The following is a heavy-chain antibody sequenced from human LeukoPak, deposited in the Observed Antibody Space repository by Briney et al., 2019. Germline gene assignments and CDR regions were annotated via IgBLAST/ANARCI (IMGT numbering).Heavy chain of an antibody. CDR2: IWYDGSNK. D-gene: IGHD3-9*01. V-gene: IGHV3-33*01. Sequence: GRSLRLSCAASGFTFSSYGMHWVRQAPGKGLEWVAVIWYDGSNKYYADSVKGRFTISRDNSKNTLYLQMNSLRAEDTAVYYCARDGIERYFDWLLGYYYGMDVWGQGTTVTVSS. CDR1: GFTFSSYG. CDR3: ARDGIERYFDWLLGYYYGMDV. J-gene: IGHJ6*02.